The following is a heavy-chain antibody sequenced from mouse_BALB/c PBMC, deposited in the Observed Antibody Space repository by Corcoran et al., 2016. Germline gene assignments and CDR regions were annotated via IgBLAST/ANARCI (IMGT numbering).Heavy chain of an antibody. CDR3: AREGLRLYYFDY. V-gene: IGHV3-6*02. CDR1: GYSITSGYY. CDR2: ISYDGSN. Sequence: DVQLQESGPGLVKPSQSLSLTCSVTGYSITSGYYWNWIRQFPGNKLEWMGYISYDGSNNYNPSLKNRISITRDTSKNQFFLKLNSVTTEDTATYYCAREGLRLYYFDYWGQGTTLTVSS. J-gene: IGHJ2*01. D-gene: IGHD2-4*01.